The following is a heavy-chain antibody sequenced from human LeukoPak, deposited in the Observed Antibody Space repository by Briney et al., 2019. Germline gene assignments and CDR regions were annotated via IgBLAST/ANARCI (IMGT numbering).Heavy chain of an antibody. J-gene: IGHJ6*03. Sequence: PGRSLRLSCAASGFTFSSYAMHWVRQAPGKGLEWVAVISYDGSNKYYADSVKGRFTISRDNSKNTLYLQMNSLRAEDTAVYYCAKDRCSSTSCYGGDYYYYYKDVWGKGTTVTVSS. CDR2: ISYDGSNK. D-gene: IGHD2-2*01. V-gene: IGHV3-30-3*01. CDR1: GFTFSSYA. CDR3: AKDRCSSTSCYGGDYYYYYKDV.